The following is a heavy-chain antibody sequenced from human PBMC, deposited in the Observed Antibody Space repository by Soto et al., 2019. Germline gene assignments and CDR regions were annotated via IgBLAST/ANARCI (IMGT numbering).Heavy chain of an antibody. J-gene: IGHJ4*01. V-gene: IGHV1-8*01. CDR3: ARGLSGSALYYFDY. Sequence: SVKVSCKASGSPSTSYDTNGVRQATGQGLEWMGWMNPNSGNTGYAQKFQGRVTMTRNTSISTGYMELSSLRSEDTAVYYCARGLSGSALYYFDYWGHVSLVTVAS. D-gene: IGHD1-26*01. CDR2: MNPNSGNT. CDR1: GSPSTSYD.